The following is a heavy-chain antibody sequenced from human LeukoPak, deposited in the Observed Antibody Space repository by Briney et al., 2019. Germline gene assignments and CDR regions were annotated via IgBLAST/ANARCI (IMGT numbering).Heavy chain of an antibody. CDR3: AKSLTYYHENSDSI. V-gene: IGHV3-11*01. J-gene: IGHJ4*02. CDR2: ISSSGSTI. D-gene: IGHD3-22*01. Sequence: GGSLRLSGAASGFTFSDYYMSWIRQAPGKGLEWVSYISSSGSTIYYADSVKGRFTISRDNAKNSLYLQMNSLRAEDTAVYYCAKSLTYYHENSDSIWGQGTLVTVSS. CDR1: GFTFSDYY.